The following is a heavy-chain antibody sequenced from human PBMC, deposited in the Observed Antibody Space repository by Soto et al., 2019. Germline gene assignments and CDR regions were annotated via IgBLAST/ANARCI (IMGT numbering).Heavy chain of an antibody. Sequence: EVQLVESGGGLVKPGGSLKLSCAASGFTFSSYSMTWVRQAPGKGLEWVSSISSSSSYIYYADSLKGRFTISRDNAKNSLSLQRNSLRVEDTAVYYCARAESTGTTLLDYWGQGTLVTVSS. J-gene: IGHJ4*02. CDR2: ISSSSSYI. CDR3: ARAESTGTTLLDY. V-gene: IGHV3-21*01. D-gene: IGHD1-1*01. CDR1: GFTFSSYS.